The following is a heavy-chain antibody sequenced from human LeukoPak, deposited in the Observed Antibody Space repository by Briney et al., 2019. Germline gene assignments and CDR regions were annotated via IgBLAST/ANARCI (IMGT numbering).Heavy chain of an antibody. D-gene: IGHD6-19*01. CDR1: GYTFTGYY. CDR2: INPNSGGT. Sequence: ASVKVSCKASGYTFTGYYMHWVRQAPGQGLEWMGWINPNSGGTNYAQKFQGRVTMTRDTSISTAYMELSRLRSDDTAVYYCARDAVAGRVYYFDYWGQGILVTVSS. J-gene: IGHJ4*02. CDR3: ARDAVAGRVYYFDY. V-gene: IGHV1-2*02.